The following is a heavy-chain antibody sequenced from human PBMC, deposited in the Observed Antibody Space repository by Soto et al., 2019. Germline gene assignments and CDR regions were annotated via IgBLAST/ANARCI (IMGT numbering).Heavy chain of an antibody. V-gene: IGHV4-30-4*01. CDR2: IYYSGST. CDR3: AHLWFGEPPVAFDI. D-gene: IGHD3-10*01. Sequence: SETLSLTCTVSGGSISSGDYYWSWIRQPPGKGLEWIGYIYYSGSTYYNPSLKSRVTISVDTSKNQFSLKLSSVTAADTAVYYCAHLWFGEPPVAFDIWGQETMVTVSS. CDR1: GGSISSGDYY. J-gene: IGHJ3*02.